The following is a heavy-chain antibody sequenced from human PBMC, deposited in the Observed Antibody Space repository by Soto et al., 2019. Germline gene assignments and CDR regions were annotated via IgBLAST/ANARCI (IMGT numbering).Heavy chain of an antibody. D-gene: IGHD3-10*01. J-gene: IGHJ6*02. CDR3: AKFGPYLGSPFYYYYGMDV. V-gene: IGHV3-23*01. CDR2: ISGSGGST. CDR1: GFTFSSYA. Sequence: PGGSLRLSCAASGFTFSSYAMSWVRQAPGKGLEWVSAISGSGGSTYYADSVKGRFTISRDNSKNTLYLQMNSLRAEDTAVYYCAKFGPYLGSPFYYYYGMDVWGQGTTVTVSS.